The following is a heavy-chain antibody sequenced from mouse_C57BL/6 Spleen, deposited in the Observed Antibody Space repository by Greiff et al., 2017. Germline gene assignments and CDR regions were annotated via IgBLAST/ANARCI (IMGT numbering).Heavy chain of an antibody. J-gene: IGHJ3*01. V-gene: IGHV14-4*01. CDR2: IDPGNGGT. CDR3: ATGDYDRWCAY. D-gene: IGHD2-13*01. Sequence: VQLQQSGAELVRPGASVKLSCTASGYTITDDYMPWVKQRPEQGLEWIGWIDPGNGGTESDSKFQGKATLTADTSSNTAYLQLSSLTSEDAAVYYCATGDYDRWCAYWGQGTLVTVSA. CDR1: GYTITDDY.